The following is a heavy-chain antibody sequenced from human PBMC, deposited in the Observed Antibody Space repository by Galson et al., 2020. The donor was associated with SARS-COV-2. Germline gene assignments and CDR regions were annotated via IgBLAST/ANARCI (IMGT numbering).Heavy chain of an antibody. J-gene: IGHJ4*02. Sequence: ASVKVSCKASGYTFTIYGINWVRQAPGQGLEWRGWISAYNGNTNYAQKLQGRVTMTTDTSTNTAYMELRSLRSDDTAVYYCASGGSCSGGSCFYVDYWGQGPLVTVSS. CDR1: GYTFTIYG. CDR3: ASGGSCSGGSCFYVDY. V-gene: IGHV1-18*01. D-gene: IGHD2-15*01. CDR2: ISAYNGNT.